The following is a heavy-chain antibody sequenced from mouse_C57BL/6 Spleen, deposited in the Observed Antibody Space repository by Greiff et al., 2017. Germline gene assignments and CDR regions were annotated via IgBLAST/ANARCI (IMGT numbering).Heavy chain of an antibody. CDR3: ARGDWEGGFAY. V-gene: IGHV1-42*01. Sequence: VQLKESGPELVKPGASVKISCKASGYSFTGYYMNWVKQSPEKSLEWIGEINPSTGGTTYNQKFKAKATLTVNKSSSTAYMQLKSLTSEDSAVYYCARGDWEGGFAYWGQGTLVTVSA. CDR2: INPSTGGT. CDR1: GYSFTGYY. D-gene: IGHD4-1*01. J-gene: IGHJ3*01.